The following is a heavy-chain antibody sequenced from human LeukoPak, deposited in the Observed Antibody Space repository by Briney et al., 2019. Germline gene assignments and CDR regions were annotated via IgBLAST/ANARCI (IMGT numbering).Heavy chain of an antibody. Sequence: SETLSLTCTVSGGSISSSSYYWGWIRQPPGKGLEWIGSIYYSGSTYYNPSLKSRVTISVDTSENQFSLKLSSVTAADTAVYYCARLTMVRGVIIGGFDYWGQGTLVTVSS. V-gene: IGHV4-39*07. CDR1: GGSISSSSYY. J-gene: IGHJ4*02. CDR2: IYYSGST. CDR3: ARLTMVRGVIIGGFDY. D-gene: IGHD3-10*01.